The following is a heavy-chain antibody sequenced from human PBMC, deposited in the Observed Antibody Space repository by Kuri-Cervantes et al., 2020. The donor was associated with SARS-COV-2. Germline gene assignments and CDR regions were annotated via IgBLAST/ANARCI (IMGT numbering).Heavy chain of an antibody. Sequence: SETLSLTCTVSGGSISSSSYYWGWIRRPPGKGLEWIGSIYYSGSTYYNPSLKSRVTISVDTSKNQFSLKLSSVTAADTAVYYCARRACSSTSCYRALRAFDIWGQGTMVTVSS. D-gene: IGHD2-2*01. CDR3: ARRACSSTSCYRALRAFDI. J-gene: IGHJ3*02. CDR1: GGSISSSSYY. V-gene: IGHV4-39*01. CDR2: IYYSGST.